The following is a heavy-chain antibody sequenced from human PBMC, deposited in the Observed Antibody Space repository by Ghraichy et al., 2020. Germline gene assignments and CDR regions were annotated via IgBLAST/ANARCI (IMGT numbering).Heavy chain of an antibody. CDR2: IYYSGST. CDR1: GGSISSGGYY. V-gene: IGHV4-31*03. Sequence: SQTLSLTCTVSGGSISSGGYYWSWIRQHPGKGLEWIGYIYYSGSTYYNPSLKSRVTISVDTSKNQFSLKLSSVTAADTAVYYCARDLVRDSSGYYYPFDIWGQGTMVTVSS. CDR3: ARDLVRDSSGYYYPFDI. D-gene: IGHD3-22*01. J-gene: IGHJ3*02.